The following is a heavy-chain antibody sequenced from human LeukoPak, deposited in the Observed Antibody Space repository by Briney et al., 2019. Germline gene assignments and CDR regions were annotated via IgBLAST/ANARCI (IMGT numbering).Heavy chain of an antibody. CDR2: FSWNSGEI. Sequence: PGRSLRLSCAVSGFTFDDYAMHWVRQAPGKGLEWVSGFSWNSGEIGYADSVKGRFTISRDNAKNSLYLQMNSLRAEDTAVYYCARESGIAAALDLWGQGTLVTVSS. CDR1: GFTFDDYA. CDR3: ARESGIAAALDL. V-gene: IGHV3-9*01. J-gene: IGHJ5*02. D-gene: IGHD6-13*01.